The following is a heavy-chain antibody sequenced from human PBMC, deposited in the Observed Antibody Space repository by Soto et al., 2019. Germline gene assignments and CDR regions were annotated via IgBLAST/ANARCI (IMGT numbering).Heavy chain of an antibody. CDR1: GDPLSSGSYY. V-gene: IGHV4-61*01. CDR3: ARAASPYFVLLSEFHP. D-gene: IGHD3-9*01. Sequence: SETLSLTCTVSGDPLSSGSYYWSWIRQSPGKRLEWIAYIYYTGTTKYNPSLKSRVTISVDTSKNQFSLRLTSVTAADTAVYYCARAASPYFVLLSEFHPWGQGTLVTVSS. CDR2: IYYTGTT. J-gene: IGHJ5*02.